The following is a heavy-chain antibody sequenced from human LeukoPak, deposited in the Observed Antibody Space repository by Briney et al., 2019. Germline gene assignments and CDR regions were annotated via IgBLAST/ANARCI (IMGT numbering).Heavy chain of an antibody. CDR2: ISGSGGST. CDR1: GFTFSSYA. J-gene: IGHJ4*02. Sequence: GGSLRLSCAASGFTFSSYAMSWVRQAPGKGLEWVSAISGSGGSTYYADSVKGRFTISRDNSKNTLYLQMNSLRAEDTAVYYWAEGSLRGGLRFGTVDYRGQGTLVTVSS. D-gene: IGHD5-12*01. V-gene: IGHV3-23*01. CDR3: AEGSLRGGLRFGTVDY.